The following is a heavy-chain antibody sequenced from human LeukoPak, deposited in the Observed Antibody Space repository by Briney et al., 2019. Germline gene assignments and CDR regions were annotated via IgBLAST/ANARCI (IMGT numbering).Heavy chain of an antibody. V-gene: IGHV3-11*01. CDR2: ISSSGSTI. CDR1: GFTFSDYY. Sequence: PGGSLRLSCAASGFTFSDYYMSWVRQAPGKGLEWVPYISSSGSTIYYADSVKGRFTISRDNAKNSLYLQMNSLRAEDTAVYYCARANTYYYDSSGYYNYWGQGTLVTVSS. J-gene: IGHJ4*02. D-gene: IGHD3-22*01. CDR3: ARANTYYYDSSGYYNY.